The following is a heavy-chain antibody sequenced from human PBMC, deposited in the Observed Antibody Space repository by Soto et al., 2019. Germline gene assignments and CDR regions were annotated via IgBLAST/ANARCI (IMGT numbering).Heavy chain of an antibody. J-gene: IGHJ6*02. CDR3: AREPAYYDFWSGYSTPLGMDV. CDR2: ISSSGSTI. V-gene: IGHV3-48*03. CDR1: GFTFSSYE. Sequence: GGSLRLSCAASGFTFSSYEMNWVRQAPGKGLEWVSYISSSGSTIYYADSVKGRFTISRDNAKNSLYLQMNSLRAEDTAVYYCAREPAYYDFWSGYSTPLGMDVWGQGTTVTVSS. D-gene: IGHD3-3*01.